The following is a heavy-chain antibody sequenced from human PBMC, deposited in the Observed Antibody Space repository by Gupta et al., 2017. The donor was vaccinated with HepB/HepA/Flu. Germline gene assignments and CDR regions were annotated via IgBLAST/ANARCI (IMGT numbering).Heavy chain of an antibody. CDR1: GFTFSSYG. Sequence: QVQLVESGGGVVQPGRSLRLSCAASGFTFSSYGMPWVRQAPGKGLEWVAVIWYDGSNKYYADSVKGRFTISRDNSKNTLYLQMNSLRAEDTAVYYCAREASGWFGDYYYYGMDVWGQGTTVTVSS. J-gene: IGHJ6*02. V-gene: IGHV3-33*01. CDR3: AREASGWFGDYYYYGMDV. CDR2: IWYDGSNK. D-gene: IGHD3-10*01.